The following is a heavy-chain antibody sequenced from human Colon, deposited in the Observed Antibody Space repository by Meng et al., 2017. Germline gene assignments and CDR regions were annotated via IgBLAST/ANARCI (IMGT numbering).Heavy chain of an antibody. J-gene: IGHJ4*02. CDR1: GFIFSDYY. CDR2: ISSRGGTI. V-gene: IGHV3-11*01. Sequence: VQVVGSGGGLVKSGGSLRLSCAASGFIFSDYYITWFRQAPGKGLEWVSYISSRGGTIHYADSVRGRFTISRDNANNSVFLQMNSLRAEDTAVYYCARNLFGDYWGQGILVTVSS. D-gene: IGHD3-16*01. CDR3: ARNLFGDY.